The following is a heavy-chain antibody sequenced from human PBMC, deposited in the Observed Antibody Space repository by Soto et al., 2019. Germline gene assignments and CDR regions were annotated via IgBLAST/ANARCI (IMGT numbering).Heavy chain of an antibody. D-gene: IGHD1-26*01. J-gene: IGHJ4*02. CDR3: ARRYGSAIDY. Sequence: SETLSLTCTVSGGSISSGGYYWSWFRQHPGKGLEWIGYIYYSGSTYYNPSLKSRVTISVDTSKNQFSLKLSSVTAADTAVYYCARRYGSAIDYWGQGTLVTVSS. V-gene: IGHV4-31*03. CDR1: GGSISSGGYY. CDR2: IYYSGST.